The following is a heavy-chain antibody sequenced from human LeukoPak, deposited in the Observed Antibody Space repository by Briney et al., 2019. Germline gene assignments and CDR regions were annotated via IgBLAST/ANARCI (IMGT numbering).Heavy chain of an antibody. CDR1: GFSFTDYP. CDR3: ARDVSGPGDY. CDR2: ISSSSSTI. Sequence: GGSLRLSCATSGFSFTDYPMNWVRQAPGKGLEWVSYISSSSSTIYYADSVKGRFTISRDNAKNSLYLQMNSLRDEDTAVYYCARDVSGPGDYWGQGTLVTVSS. J-gene: IGHJ4*02. D-gene: IGHD2-15*01. V-gene: IGHV3-48*02.